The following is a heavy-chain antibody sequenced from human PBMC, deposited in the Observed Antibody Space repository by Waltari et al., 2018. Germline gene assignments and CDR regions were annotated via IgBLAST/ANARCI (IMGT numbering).Heavy chain of an antibody. Sequence: QVQLQESGPGLARPSETLSLTCVVSSYSIRSGYFWGWIRQPPGKGLEWIGSISHSGKTYYNPSLQSRISLSVDTSKNQFALKVTSVTAADTAIYYCVRDLGGSGNSWFDAWGQGTLVTVSS. CDR3: VRDLGGSGNSWFDA. D-gene: IGHD3-10*01. CDR2: ISHSGKT. CDR1: SYSIRSGYF. V-gene: IGHV4-38-2*02. J-gene: IGHJ5*02.